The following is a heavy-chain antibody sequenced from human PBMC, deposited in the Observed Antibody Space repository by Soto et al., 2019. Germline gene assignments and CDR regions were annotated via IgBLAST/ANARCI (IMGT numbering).Heavy chain of an antibody. V-gene: IGHV6-1*01. CDR1: GDSVSSTSVC. D-gene: IGHD6-13*01. Sequence: SHTLSLTCAISGDSVSSTSVCWNWIRQSPSRGLEWLGRTYYRSKWYSDYGASVRGRININADTSKTQVSLQLDSVNPEDTAVYFCARYTSSWYLDYWGQGTQVTVS. CDR2: TYYRSKWYS. J-gene: IGHJ4*02. CDR3: ARYTSSWYLDY.